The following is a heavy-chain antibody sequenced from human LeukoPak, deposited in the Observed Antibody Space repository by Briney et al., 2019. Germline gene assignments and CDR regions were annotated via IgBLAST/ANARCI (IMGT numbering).Heavy chain of an antibody. D-gene: IGHD6-19*01. CDR3: AKGPYSSGPGYYFDY. CDR1: GFSFDDYG. V-gene: IGHV3-23*01. CDR2: ISGSGGGT. J-gene: IGHJ4*02. Sequence: GGSLRLSCAASGFSFDDYGMSWVRQAPGKGLEWVSSISGSGGGTYYADSVKGRFTISRDNSKNTLYLQMISLRAEDTAVYYCAKGPYSSGPGYYFDYWGQGTLVTVSS.